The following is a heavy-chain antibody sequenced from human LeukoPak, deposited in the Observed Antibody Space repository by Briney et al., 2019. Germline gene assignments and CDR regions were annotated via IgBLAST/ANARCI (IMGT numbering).Heavy chain of an antibody. CDR2: IYYSGST. Sequence: SETLSLTCTVSGGSISSSSYYWGWIRQPPGKGLGWIGSIYYSGSTYYNPSLKSRVTISVDTSKNQFSLKLSSVTAADTAVYYCARHHIAVAGTGYFDYWGQGTLVTVSS. CDR3: ARHHIAVAGTGYFDY. CDR1: GGSISSSSYY. D-gene: IGHD6-19*01. J-gene: IGHJ4*02. V-gene: IGHV4-39*01.